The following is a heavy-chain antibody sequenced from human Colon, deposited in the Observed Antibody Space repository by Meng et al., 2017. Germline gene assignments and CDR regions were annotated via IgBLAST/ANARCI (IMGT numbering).Heavy chain of an antibody. Sequence: VQLVEPGPGLVTPSGTLSPTCAVSGGSITTNRYWSWVRQSPEKGLEWIGQIDHRGDPYYNPSLKSRVTMSVDRSKSQVSLQLTSVTAADTAVYYCARHGGYYQDYWGQGTLVTVSS. J-gene: IGHJ4*02. CDR1: GGSITTNRY. V-gene: IGHV4-4*02. CDR3: ARHGGYYQDY. CDR2: IDHRGDP. D-gene: IGHD4-23*01.